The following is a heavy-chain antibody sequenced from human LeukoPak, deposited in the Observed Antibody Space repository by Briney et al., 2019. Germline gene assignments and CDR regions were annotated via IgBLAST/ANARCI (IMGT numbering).Heavy chain of an antibody. CDR3: AKDMGPYSSGPDAFDI. Sequence: PGGSLRLSCAASGFTFDDYAMHWVRQAPGKGLEWVSGISWNSGSIGYADSVKGRFTISRDNAKNSLYLQMNSLRAEDTALYYCAKDMGPYSSGPDAFDIWGQGTMVTVSS. V-gene: IGHV3-9*01. CDR1: GFTFDDYA. CDR2: ISWNSGSI. J-gene: IGHJ3*02. D-gene: IGHD6-19*01.